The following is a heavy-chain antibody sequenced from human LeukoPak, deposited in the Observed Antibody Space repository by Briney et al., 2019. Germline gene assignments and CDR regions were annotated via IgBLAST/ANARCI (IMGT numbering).Heavy chain of an antibody. D-gene: IGHD4-23*01. V-gene: IGHV3-30*18. CDR1: GFTFSSYG. J-gene: IGHJ4*02. CDR2: ISYDGSNK. CDR3: AKRGDYGGNSPFDY. Sequence: GGSPRLSCAASGFTFSSYGMHWVRQAPGKGLEWVAGISYDGSNKYYADSVKGRFTISRDNSKNTLYLQMNSLRAEDTAVYYCAKRGDYGGNSPFDYWGQGTLVTVSS.